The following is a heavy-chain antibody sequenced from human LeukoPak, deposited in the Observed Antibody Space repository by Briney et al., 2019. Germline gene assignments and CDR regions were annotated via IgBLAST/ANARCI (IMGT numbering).Heavy chain of an antibody. Sequence: PGGSLRLSCAASGFTFSSYEMNWVRQAPGKGLEWVSYISSSGSTIYYADSVKGRFTISRDNAKNSLYLQMNSLRAEDTAVYYCARDWDRGYCSGGSCVDYWGPGTLVTVSS. J-gene: IGHJ4*02. CDR3: ARDWDRGYCSGGSCVDY. CDR1: GFTFSSYE. CDR2: ISSSGSTI. D-gene: IGHD2-15*01. V-gene: IGHV3-48*03.